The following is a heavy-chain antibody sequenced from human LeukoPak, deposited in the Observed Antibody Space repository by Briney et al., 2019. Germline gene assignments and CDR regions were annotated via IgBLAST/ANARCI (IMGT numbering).Heavy chain of an antibody. Sequence: GGSLRLSCAASGFTFSEYNMNWVRQAPGKGLEWVSSISGSGSYIYYADSMKGRFTISRDNAKNSLYLQMNSPRAEDTAVFYCARNWRSIVATPGAFDIRGQGTMVTVSS. D-gene: IGHD5-12*01. J-gene: IGHJ3*02. CDR3: ARNWRSIVATPGAFDI. CDR1: GFTFSEYN. V-gene: IGHV3-21*01. CDR2: ISGSGSYI.